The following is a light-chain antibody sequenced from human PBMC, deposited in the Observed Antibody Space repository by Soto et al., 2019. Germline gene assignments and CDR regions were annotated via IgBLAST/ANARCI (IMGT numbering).Light chain of an antibody. J-gene: IGKJ1*01. CDR2: KAS. CDR1: ESISTW. V-gene: IGKV1-5*03. CDR3: QQYNSYSGT. Sequence: DIQVTQSPSTLSASVGDRVSITCRANESISTWLAWYQKKPGKAPKLLIYKASRLESGAPSRFSGRGSGTELTLAISSLQPDDFATYYCQQYNSYSGTFGQGTKVDIK.